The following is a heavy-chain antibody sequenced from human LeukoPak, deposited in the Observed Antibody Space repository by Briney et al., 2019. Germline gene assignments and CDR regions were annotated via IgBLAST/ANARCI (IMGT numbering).Heavy chain of an antibody. CDR1: GGSISSYY. CDR2: IYTSGST. J-gene: IGHJ4*02. D-gene: IGHD5-18*01. CDR3: ARVGGAYNYGYFDS. Sequence: SETLSLTCTVSGGSISSYYCNWVRQPAGKGLQWIGRIYTSGSTNYNPSLKSRVTMSVDTSKNQFSLKLSSVTAADAAVYYCARVGGAYNYGYFDSWGQGTLVTVSS. V-gene: IGHV4-4*07.